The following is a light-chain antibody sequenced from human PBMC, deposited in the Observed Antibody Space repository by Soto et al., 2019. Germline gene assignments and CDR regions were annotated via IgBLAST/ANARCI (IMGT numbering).Light chain of an antibody. V-gene: IGKV3D-15*01. CDR2: AAS. Sequence: EIVLTQSPKTLAVSPGELATLSCWASQSVTSNLAWYQQKRGQAPRLLIYAASTRATGVPARFSGSGSGTEFTLTISSLQSEDFAVYYCQQYNNWPPITFGQGTRLEIK. CDR1: QSVTSN. J-gene: IGKJ5*01. CDR3: QQYNNWPPIT.